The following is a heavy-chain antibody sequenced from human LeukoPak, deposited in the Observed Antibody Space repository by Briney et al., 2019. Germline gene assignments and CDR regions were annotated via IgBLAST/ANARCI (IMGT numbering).Heavy chain of an antibody. CDR1: GFTFDDYA. CDR3: AKAHDGDYVDAFDI. Sequence: PGRSLRLSCAASGFTFDDYAMHWVRQAPGKGLEWVSGISWNSGSIGYADSVKGRFTISRDNAKNSLYLQMNSLRAEDTALYYCAKAHDGDYVDAFDIWGQGTMVTVSS. J-gene: IGHJ3*02. CDR2: ISWNSGSI. D-gene: IGHD4-17*01. V-gene: IGHV3-9*01.